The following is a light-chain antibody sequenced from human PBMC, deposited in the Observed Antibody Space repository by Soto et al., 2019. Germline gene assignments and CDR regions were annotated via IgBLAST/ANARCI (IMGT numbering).Light chain of an antibody. V-gene: IGLV2-14*01. CDR1: SSDVGGYNY. CDR2: DVS. J-gene: IGLJ1*01. CDR3: SSYTSSSTLVV. Sequence: SALTQPASVSGSPGQSITISCTGTSSDVGGYNYVSWYQQHPGKAPKLMIYDVSNRPSGVSNRFSGSKSGNTASLTISGLQAEDETDYYCSSYTSSSTLVVFGTGTRSPS.